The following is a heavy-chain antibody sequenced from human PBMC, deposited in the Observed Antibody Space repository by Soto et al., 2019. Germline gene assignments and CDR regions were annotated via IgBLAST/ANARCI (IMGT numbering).Heavy chain of an antibody. CDR1: GFSLSKYM. V-gene: IGHV3-48*03. Sequence: EVQLVESGGGVVQPGGSLRLSCVASGFSLSKYMMNWVRQAPGQGLEWIAYISNTGSHIDYADSVKGRFTISRDNARHNVYLQMSGLRVEDSARYYCARDAPLPQGKWLNLDLWGPGNLVTVSS. CDR2: ISNTGSHI. J-gene: IGHJ5*02. D-gene: IGHD5-12*01. CDR3: ARDAPLPQGKWLNLDL.